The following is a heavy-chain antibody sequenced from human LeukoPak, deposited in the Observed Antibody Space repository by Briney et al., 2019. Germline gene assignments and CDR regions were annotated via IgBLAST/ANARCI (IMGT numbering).Heavy chain of an antibody. CDR3: ARPDKRVPAAVNYYMDV. D-gene: IGHD2-2*01. CDR2: IIPIFGTA. CDR1: GGTFSSYA. J-gene: IGHJ6*03. Sequence: SVKVSCKASGGTFSSYAINWVRQAPGQGLEWMGGIIPIFGTANYAQKFQGRVTISADESTSTAYMELSSLRSEDTAVYYCARPDKRVPAAVNYYMDVWGKGTTVTVSS. V-gene: IGHV1-69*13.